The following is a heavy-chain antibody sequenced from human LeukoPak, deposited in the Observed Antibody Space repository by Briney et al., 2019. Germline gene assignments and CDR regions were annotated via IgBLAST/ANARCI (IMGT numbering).Heavy chain of an antibody. J-gene: IGHJ4*02. CDR3: ARVLSGCETTRCELDY. V-gene: IGHV3-21*01. CDR2: ISSSSTYI. CDR1: GFAFSTYS. Sequence: GGSLGLSCAASGFAFSTYSMNWVRQAPGKGLEWVSSISSSSTYIYYADSVKGRVTISRDNAKNSLYLQMNSLRAEDTAVYYCARVLSGCETTRCELDYWGQGTLVTVSS. D-gene: IGHD1-26*01.